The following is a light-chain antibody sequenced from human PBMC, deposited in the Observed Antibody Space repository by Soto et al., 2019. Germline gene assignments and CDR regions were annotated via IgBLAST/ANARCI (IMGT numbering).Light chain of an antibody. J-gene: IGLJ1*01. V-gene: IGLV2-8*01. CDR2: EVS. CDR3: RSYAGSNKSV. Sequence: QASRTQPPSASGSRGQSFTIACTGTSSDVGGYSYVSWYQQHPGKAPKLMIYEVSKRPSGVPDRFSGSKSGNTASLTVSGLQPEDEADYYCRSYAGSNKSVFGTGTKVTVL. CDR1: SSDVGGYSY.